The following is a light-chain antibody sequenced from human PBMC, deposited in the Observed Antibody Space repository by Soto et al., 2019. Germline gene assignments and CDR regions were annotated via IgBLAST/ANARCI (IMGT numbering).Light chain of an antibody. J-gene: IGLJ1*01. CDR3: SSYTTSSTYV. CDR2: DVS. V-gene: IGLV2-18*02. CDR1: SSDVGSYNR. Sequence: QSVLTQPPSVSGSPGQSVAISCTGTSSDVGSYNRVSWYQQPPGTAPKLMIYDVSNRPPGVPDRFSGSKSGNTASLTISGLQAEDEVDYYCSSYTTSSTYVFGTGTKVTVL.